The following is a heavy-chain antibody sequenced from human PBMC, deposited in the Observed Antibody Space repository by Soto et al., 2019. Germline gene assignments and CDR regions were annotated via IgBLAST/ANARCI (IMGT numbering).Heavy chain of an antibody. D-gene: IGHD3-22*01. CDR1: GFTFDDFG. CDR2: LSYDGSHE. CDR3: AKEMFPRTVLDSSSPWGDY. Sequence: QVQLVESGGGVVQPGTSLKLSCAASGFTFDDFGFHWVRQAPGKGLEWVATLSYDGSHEYYADSVKGRFTISRDNSKITAYLKMNSLKTEDTAMYYCAKEMFPRTVLDSSSPWGDYWGQGTLVTVSS. J-gene: IGHJ4*02. V-gene: IGHV3-30*18.